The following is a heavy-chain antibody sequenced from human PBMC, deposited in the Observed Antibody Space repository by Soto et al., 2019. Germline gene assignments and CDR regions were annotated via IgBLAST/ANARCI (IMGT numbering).Heavy chain of an antibody. J-gene: IGHJ3*01. CDR2: ITGSSSII. CDR1: GFTFGTYT. D-gene: IGHD3-16*01. Sequence: EVQLVESGGGLVQPGGSLRLSCVASGFTFGTYTMNWVRQAPGKEPEWLSYITGSSSIIYYADSVRGRFTVSRDNARNSHFLQMNSLRVEDTALYYCARDSTFGGSPHSDAFDLWGQGTLVTVSS. V-gene: IGHV3-48*01. CDR3: ARDSTFGGSPHSDAFDL.